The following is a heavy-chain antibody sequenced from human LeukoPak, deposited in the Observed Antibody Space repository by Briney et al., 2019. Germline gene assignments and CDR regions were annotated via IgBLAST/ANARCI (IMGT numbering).Heavy chain of an antibody. D-gene: IGHD2-2*01. CDR1: GYSINTGYY. CDR2: IYYSGST. Sequence: PSETLSLTCTVSGYSINTGYYWGWIRQPPGKGLEWIGSIYYSGSTYYNPSLKSRVTISVDTSKNQFSLQLNSVTPEDTAVYYCARATMGYCSSTIRPNDAFDIWGQGTMVTVSS. V-gene: IGHV4-38-2*02. J-gene: IGHJ3*02. CDR3: ARATMGYCSSTIRPNDAFDI.